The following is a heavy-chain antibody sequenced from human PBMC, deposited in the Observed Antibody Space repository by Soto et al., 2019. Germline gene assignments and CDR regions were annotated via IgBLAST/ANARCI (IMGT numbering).Heavy chain of an antibody. Sequence: QVQLVESGGGVVQPGRSLRLSCAASGFTFSSYGMHWVRQAPGKGLEWVAVISYDGSNKYYADSVKGRFTISRDNSKNTLYLQMNSLRAEDTAVYYCAKDGGSSWLDYWGQGTLVTVSP. CDR1: GFTFSSYG. CDR2: ISYDGSNK. J-gene: IGHJ4*02. V-gene: IGHV3-30*18. CDR3: AKDGGSSWLDY. D-gene: IGHD6-13*01.